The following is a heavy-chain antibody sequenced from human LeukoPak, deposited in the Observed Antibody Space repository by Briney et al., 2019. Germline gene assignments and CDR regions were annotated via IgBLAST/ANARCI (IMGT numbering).Heavy chain of an antibody. Sequence: GGSLRLSCAASGFTFSSYSMNWVRQAPGKGLEWVSSISSSSSYIYYADSVKGGFTISRDNAKNSLYLQMNSLRAEDTAVYYCARDLSSSGTYYFDYWGQGTLVTVSS. J-gene: IGHJ4*02. CDR2: ISSSSSYI. CDR1: GFTFSSYS. V-gene: IGHV3-21*01. CDR3: ARDLSSSGTYYFDY. D-gene: IGHD6-13*01.